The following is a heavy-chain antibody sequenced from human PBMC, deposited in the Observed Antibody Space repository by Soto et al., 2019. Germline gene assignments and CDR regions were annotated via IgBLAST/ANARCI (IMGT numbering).Heavy chain of an antibody. CDR1: GGTFSSYT. J-gene: IGHJ6*03. Sequence: ASVKVSCKASGGTFSSYTISWVRQAPGQGLEWMGRIIPILGIANYAQKFQGRVTITADKSTSTAYMELSSLRSEDTAVYYCAVTTGYYYYYMDVWGKGTTVTVSS. CDR3: AVTTGYYYYYMDV. CDR2: IIPILGIA. D-gene: IGHD4-17*01. V-gene: IGHV1-69*02.